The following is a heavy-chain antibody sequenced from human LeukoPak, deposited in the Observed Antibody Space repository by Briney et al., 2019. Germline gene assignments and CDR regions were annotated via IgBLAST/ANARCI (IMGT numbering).Heavy chain of an antibody. Sequence: GAALKICCECSDSFFTSYWLGWVRPLPGKGLEWMGVIYPGDSDTRYSPSFQGQVTISADKSINTAYLQWSSLKASDTAMYYCARRFNNYDFWTRWGQGTPVTVSS. CDR3: ARRFNNYDFWTR. J-gene: IGHJ4*02. D-gene: IGHD3-3*01. V-gene: IGHV5-51*01. CDR2: IYPGDSDT. CDR1: DSFFTSYW.